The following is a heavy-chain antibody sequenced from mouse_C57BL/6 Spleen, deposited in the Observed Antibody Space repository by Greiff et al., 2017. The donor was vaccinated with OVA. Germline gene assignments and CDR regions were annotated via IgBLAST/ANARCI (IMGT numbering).Heavy chain of an antibody. D-gene: IGHD4-1*01. V-gene: IGHV5-17*01. CDR2: ISSGSSTI. Sequence: EVKVEESGGGLVKPGGSLKLSCAASGFTFSDYGMHWVRQAPEKGLEWVAYISSGSSTIYYADTVKGRFTISRDNAKNTLFLQMTSLRSEDTAMYYCARRDWDVYFDYWGQGTTLTVSS. CDR3: ARRDWDVYFDY. CDR1: GFTFSDYG. J-gene: IGHJ2*01.